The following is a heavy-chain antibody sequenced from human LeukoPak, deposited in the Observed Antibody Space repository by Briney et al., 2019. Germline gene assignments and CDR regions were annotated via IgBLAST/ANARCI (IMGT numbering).Heavy chain of an antibody. Sequence: GGSLTLSCATSGFTFSTYWMSWVRQAPGKGLEWVANIKQDGSEKYYADSVTGRFTISRDNAKNLLYLQMNSLGVEDTAVYYCANGDGFDYWGQGTLVTVSS. CDR2: IKQDGSEK. J-gene: IGHJ4*02. CDR1: GFTFSTYW. V-gene: IGHV3-7*01. D-gene: IGHD5-24*01. CDR3: ANGDGFDY.